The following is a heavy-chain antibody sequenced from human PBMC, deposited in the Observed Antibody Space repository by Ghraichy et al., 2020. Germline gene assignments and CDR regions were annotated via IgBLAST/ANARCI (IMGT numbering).Heavy chain of an antibody. V-gene: IGHV3-43*02. CDR1: GFTFDDYA. J-gene: IGHJ4*02. D-gene: IGHD3-16*02. Sequence: GGSLRLSCAASGFTFDDYAMHWVRQAPGKGLEWVSLISVDGGTTYYADSVKGRFTISRDNSKNSLFLQMNSLRTEDTALYYCAKGHRYTTVAGVDYWGQGTLVTVSS. CDR2: ISVDGGTT. CDR3: AKGHRYTTVAGVDY.